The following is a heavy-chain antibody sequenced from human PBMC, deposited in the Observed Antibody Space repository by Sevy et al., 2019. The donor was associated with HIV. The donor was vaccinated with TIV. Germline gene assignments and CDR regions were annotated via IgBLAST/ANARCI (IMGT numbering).Heavy chain of an antibody. CDR1: GGTFSSYA. D-gene: IGHD6-13*01. J-gene: IGHJ3*02. CDR2: IIPIFGTA. Sequence: ASVKVSCKASGGTFSSYAISWVRQAPGQGLEWMGGIIPIFGTANYAQKFQGRVTITADESTSTAYMGLSSLRSEDTAVYYCARAKQQLVPSDAFDIWGQGTMVTVSS. CDR3: ARAKQQLVPSDAFDI. V-gene: IGHV1-69*13.